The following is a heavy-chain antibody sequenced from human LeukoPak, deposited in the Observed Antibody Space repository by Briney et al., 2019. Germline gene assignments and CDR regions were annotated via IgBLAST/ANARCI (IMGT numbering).Heavy chain of an antibody. D-gene: IGHD6-19*01. Sequence: PSETLSLTCTVSGGSISSGGYYWSWIRQHPGKGLEWIGYIYYSGSTYYNPSLKSRVTISVDTSKNQFSLKLSSVTAADTAVYYCARDAWLAYQFDYWGQGTLVTVSS. CDR3: ARDAWLAYQFDY. CDR2: IYYSGST. J-gene: IGHJ4*02. V-gene: IGHV4-31*03. CDR1: GGSISSGGYY.